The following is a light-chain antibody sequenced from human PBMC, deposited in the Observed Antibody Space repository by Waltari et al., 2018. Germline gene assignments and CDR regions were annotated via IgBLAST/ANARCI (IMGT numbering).Light chain of an antibody. Sequence: QSALTQPASVSGSPGQSITISCTGTSSDVGGYNHVSWYQQDPGKVPKLIIYDVSERPSGVSARVSCAKSGHTASLTISGVQAEDETDYYCSSYTNRNTLIFGGGTNLTVL. CDR3: SSYTNRNTLI. J-gene: IGLJ2*01. CDR2: DVS. CDR1: SSDVGGYNH. V-gene: IGLV2-14*01.